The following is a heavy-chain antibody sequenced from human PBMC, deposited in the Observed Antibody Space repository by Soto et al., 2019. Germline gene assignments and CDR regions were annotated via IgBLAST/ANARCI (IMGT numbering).Heavy chain of an antibody. Sequence: QVQLVQPGAEVKKPGSSVQVSCKASGGGNLRDYRTTWVRQAPGQGLEWMGGIIPKLGSANYAQNFQGRVTITGDQSSRTLAMDLGTLISVETAVYSSAIGADGYNLGAGYRGQGTPVTVAS. CDR3: AIGADGYNLGAGY. J-gene: IGHJ4*02. D-gene: IGHD5-12*01. V-gene: IGHV1-69*01. CDR2: IIPKLGSA. CDR1: GGGNLRDYR.